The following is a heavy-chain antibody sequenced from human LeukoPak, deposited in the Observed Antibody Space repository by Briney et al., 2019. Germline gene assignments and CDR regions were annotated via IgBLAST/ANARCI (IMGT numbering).Heavy chain of an antibody. J-gene: IGHJ4*02. V-gene: IGHV3-23*01. CDR3: AKDRGYYYGSGSYFGLFDY. D-gene: IGHD3-10*01. CDR2: ISERSERT. Sequence: GGSLRLSCAASGFTFSSYGMHWVRQAPGKGLDYVSSISERSERTYYADSVKGRFTISRDNSKNTLYLQMNSLRAEDTAVYYCAKDRGYYYGSGSYFGLFDYWGQGTLVTVSS. CDR1: GFTFSSYG.